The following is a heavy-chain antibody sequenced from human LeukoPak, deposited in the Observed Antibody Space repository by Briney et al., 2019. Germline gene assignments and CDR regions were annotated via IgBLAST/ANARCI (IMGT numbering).Heavy chain of an antibody. D-gene: IGHD3-22*01. CDR3: ARGKPPNYYDSSGYTY. J-gene: IGHJ4*02. Sequence: SETLSLTCTVSGYSISSGYYWGWIRQPPGKGLEWIGSIYHSGSTYYNPSLKSRVTISVDTSKNQFSLKLSSVTAADTAVYYCARGKPPNYYDSSGYTYWGQGTLVTVSS. CDR2: IYHSGST. V-gene: IGHV4-38-2*02. CDR1: GYSISSGYY.